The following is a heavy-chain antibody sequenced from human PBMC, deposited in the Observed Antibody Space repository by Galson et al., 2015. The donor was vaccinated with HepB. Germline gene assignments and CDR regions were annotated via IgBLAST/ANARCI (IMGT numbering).Heavy chain of an antibody. CDR1: GFTFSSYW. V-gene: IGHV3-7*03. Sequence: SLRLSCAASGFTFSSYWMSWVRQAPGKGLEWVANIKQDGSEKYYVDSVKGRFTISRDNAKNSLYLQMNSLRAEDTAVYYCARSGDYYDSRADGGWFDPWGQGTLVTVSS. CDR2: IKQDGSEK. J-gene: IGHJ5*02. D-gene: IGHD3-22*01. CDR3: ARSGDYYDSRADGGWFDP.